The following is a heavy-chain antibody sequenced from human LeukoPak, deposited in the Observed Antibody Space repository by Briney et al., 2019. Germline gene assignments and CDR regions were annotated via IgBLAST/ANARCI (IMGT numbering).Heavy chain of an antibody. CDR2: INHSGST. CDR1: GGSFSGYY. V-gene: IGHV4-34*01. Sequence: SETLSLTCAVYGGSFSGYYWSWTRQPPGKGLEWIGEINHSGSTNYNPSLKSRVTMSVDTSKNQFSLKLSSVTAADTAVYFCARASSIAGRLYYYYYMDVWGKGTTVTFSS. D-gene: IGHD6-6*01. J-gene: IGHJ6*03. CDR3: ARASSIAGRLYYYYYMDV.